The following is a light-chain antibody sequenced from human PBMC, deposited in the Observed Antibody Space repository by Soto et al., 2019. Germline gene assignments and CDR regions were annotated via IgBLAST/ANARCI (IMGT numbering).Light chain of an antibody. CDR1: SSDVGGYNY. V-gene: IGLV2-11*01. CDR2: DVS. J-gene: IGLJ2*01. CDR3: CSYAGSYTLV. Sequence: QSALTQPRSVSGSPGQSVTISCTGTSSDVGGYNYVSWYQQHPGKAPKLMIYDVSNRPSGVPDRFSGSKSGNTASLTISGLQAEDEADYYCCSYAGSYTLVFGGGNKLTVL.